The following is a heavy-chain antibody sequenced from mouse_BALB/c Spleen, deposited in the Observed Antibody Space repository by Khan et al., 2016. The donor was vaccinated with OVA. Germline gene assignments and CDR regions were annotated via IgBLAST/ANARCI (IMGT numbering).Heavy chain of an antibody. CDR1: GYSFTSYW. CDR2: IYPGTNNT. V-gene: IGHV1S132*01. D-gene: IGHD3-2*02. CDR3: AREEALYYFDY. J-gene: IGHJ2*01. Sequence: QVQLQQSGAELVRPGTSVKLSCKTSGYSFTSYWIHWVKQRSGQGLEWIARIYPGTNNTYYNENFKDKATLTADKASSTVYLQLSSLKSEDSAVFFCAREEALYYFDYWGQGTTLTVSS.